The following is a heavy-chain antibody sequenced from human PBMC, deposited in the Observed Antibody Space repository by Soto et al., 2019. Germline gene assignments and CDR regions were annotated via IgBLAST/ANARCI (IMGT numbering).Heavy chain of an antibody. CDR2: IYYSGST. Sequence: SETLSLTYTVSGGSISSGDYYWSWIRQPPGKGLEWIGYIYYSGSTYYNPSLKSRVTISVDTSKNQFSLKLSSVTAADTAVYYCARTAYDILTGYNFDYWGQGTLVTVSS. J-gene: IGHJ4*02. CDR1: GGSISSGDYY. V-gene: IGHV4-30-4*01. D-gene: IGHD3-9*01. CDR3: ARTAYDILTGYNFDY.